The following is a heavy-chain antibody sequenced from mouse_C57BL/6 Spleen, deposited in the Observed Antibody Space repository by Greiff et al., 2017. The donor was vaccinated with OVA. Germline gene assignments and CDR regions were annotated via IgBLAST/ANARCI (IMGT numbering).Heavy chain of an antibody. V-gene: IGHV1-82*01. CDR1: GYAFSSSW. CDR3: ARGSDDSNSYAY. Sequence: QVQLQQSGPELVKPGASVKISCKASGYAFSSSWMNWVKQRPGKGLEWIGRIYPGDGDTNYNGKFKGKATLTADKSSSTAYMQLSSLTSEDSAVYFCARGSDDSNSYAYWGQGTLVTVSA. J-gene: IGHJ3*01. D-gene: IGHD2-5*01. CDR2: IYPGDGDT.